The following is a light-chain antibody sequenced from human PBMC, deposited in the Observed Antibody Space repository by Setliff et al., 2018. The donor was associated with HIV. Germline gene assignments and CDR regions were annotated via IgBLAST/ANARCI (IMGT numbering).Light chain of an antibody. V-gene: IGLV2-14*03. J-gene: IGLJ1*01. CDR2: DVS. CDR1: SSDVGGYNS. Sequence: QSALTQPASVSGSPGRSITISCTGNSSDVGGYNSVSWFQQHPGKAPKLLIYDVSDRPSGVSNRFSGSKSGNTASLTISGLQAEDEADYYCSSYTSSTPLYVFGTGTKVTVL. CDR3: SSYTSSTPLYV.